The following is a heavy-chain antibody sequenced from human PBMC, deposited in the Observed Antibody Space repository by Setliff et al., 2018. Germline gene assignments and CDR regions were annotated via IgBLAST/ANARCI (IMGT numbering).Heavy chain of an antibody. CDR3: ASPRSAGTYQGAFYYFLHV. CDR1: GDTFRGYA. V-gene: IGHV1-69*13. D-gene: IGHD1-26*01. CDR2: FLAVLRKP. J-gene: IGHJ6*03. Sequence: SVKVSCKASGDTFRGYAFTWVRQAPGQGLEWMGDFLAVLRKPTHAERFQDRLTITADESTSTAYMELRDLRPEDTAVYFCASPRSAGTYQGAFYYFLHVWGKGTTVTVSS.